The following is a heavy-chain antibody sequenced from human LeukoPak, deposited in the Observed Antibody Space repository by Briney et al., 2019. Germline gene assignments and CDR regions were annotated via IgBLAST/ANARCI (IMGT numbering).Heavy chain of an antibody. J-gene: IGHJ4*02. Sequence: GGSLRLSCAVSGITFKNYGMHWVRQAPGKGLEWVAVIWYDGSKKYYGESVKGRFTISRDNSRNTLYLQMDTLRADDTAIYYCAKDLDSTGYFSEDMGGRSDHWGQGTLVTVSS. CDR1: GITFKNYG. D-gene: IGHD3-22*01. V-gene: IGHV3-33*06. CDR3: AKDLDSTGYFSEDMGGRSDH. CDR2: IWYDGSKK.